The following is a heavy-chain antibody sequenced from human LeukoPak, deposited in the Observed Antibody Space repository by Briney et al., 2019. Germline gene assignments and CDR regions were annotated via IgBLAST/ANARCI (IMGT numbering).Heavy chain of an antibody. J-gene: IGHJ4*02. Sequence: PGGSLRLSCAASGFTFSSHAMSWVRQAPGEGLEWVSAISGSGGSTYYADSVKGRFAISRDNSKNTLYLQMNSLRAEDTAVYYCANFLITWCFDYWGQGTLVTVSS. V-gene: IGHV3-23*01. CDR3: ANFLITWCFDY. CDR2: ISGSGGST. CDR1: GFTFSSHA. D-gene: IGHD3-16*01.